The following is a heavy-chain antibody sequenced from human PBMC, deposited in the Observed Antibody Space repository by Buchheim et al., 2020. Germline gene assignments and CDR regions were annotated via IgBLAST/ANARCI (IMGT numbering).Heavy chain of an antibody. D-gene: IGHD4-17*01. J-gene: IGHJ4*02. CDR2: ISYDGSNK. CDR1: GFTFSSYA. Sequence: QVQLMESGGGVVQPGRSLRLSCAASGFTFSSYAMHWVRQAPGKGLEWVAVISYDGSNKYYADSVKGRFTISRDNSKNTLYLQMNSLRAEDTAVYYCARALDYGDYVPHFDYWGQGTL. CDR3: ARALDYGDYVPHFDY. V-gene: IGHV3-30*04.